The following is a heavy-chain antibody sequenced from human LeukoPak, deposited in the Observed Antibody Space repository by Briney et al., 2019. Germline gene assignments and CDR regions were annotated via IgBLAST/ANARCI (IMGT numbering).Heavy chain of an antibody. V-gene: IGHV3-33*01. CDR1: GFTFSSFG. Sequence: GKSLRLSCAASGFTFSSFGMHWVRQAPGKGLEWVVFMWFPGRNNSYSDAVKGRFAISRDNSKNTVYLEMNNLRADDTAVYYCARDGPYRYYFDYWGQGTLVTVSS. D-gene: IGHD4-17*01. CDR2: MWFPGRNN. J-gene: IGHJ4*02. CDR3: ARDGPYRYYFDY.